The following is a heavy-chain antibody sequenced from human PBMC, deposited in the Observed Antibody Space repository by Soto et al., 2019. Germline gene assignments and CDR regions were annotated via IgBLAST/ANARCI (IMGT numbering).Heavy chain of an antibody. Sequence: QLQLQESGPGLVKPSETLSLTCTVSGGSISSSSYYWGWIRQPPGKGLEWIGSIYYSGSTYYNPSLMGRVTLPVDTSKNPFSLKLSSVTAADTAVYYCARRASVVVVAAAYYFDYWGQGTLVTVSS. D-gene: IGHD2-15*01. CDR2: IYYSGST. CDR3: ARRASVVVVAAAYYFDY. CDR1: GGSISSSSYY. J-gene: IGHJ4*02. V-gene: IGHV4-39*01.